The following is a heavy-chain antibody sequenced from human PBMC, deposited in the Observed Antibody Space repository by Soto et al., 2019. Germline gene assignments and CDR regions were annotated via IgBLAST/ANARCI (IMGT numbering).Heavy chain of an antibody. J-gene: IGHJ5*02. Sequence: QVQLVQSGAEVTKPGASVQVSCKASGLTFSHHSVHWVRQAPGQRLEWMGWINADNGYTKYSQKLQGRVTITWDTSAKTSYMELSSLRSEDTGIYYCIRGKEAGVWFDPWGQGTQVIVSS. CDR3: IRGKEAGVWFDP. D-gene: IGHD1-26*01. CDR1: GLTFSHHS. CDR2: INADNGYT. V-gene: IGHV1-3*01.